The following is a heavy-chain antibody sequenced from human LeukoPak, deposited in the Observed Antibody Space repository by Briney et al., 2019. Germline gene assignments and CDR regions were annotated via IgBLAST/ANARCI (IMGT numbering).Heavy chain of an antibody. CDR1: GYTFTSYD. CDR3: ARVGARGKDLRP. CDR2: MNPNSGNT. D-gene: IGHD1-26*01. J-gene: IGHJ5*02. Sequence: ASVKVSCKASGYTFTSYDINWVRQATGQGLEWMGWMNPNSGNTGYAQKFQGRVTMTRNTSISTAYMELSSLRSEDTAVYYCARVGARGKDLRPWGQGTLVTVSS. V-gene: IGHV1-8*01.